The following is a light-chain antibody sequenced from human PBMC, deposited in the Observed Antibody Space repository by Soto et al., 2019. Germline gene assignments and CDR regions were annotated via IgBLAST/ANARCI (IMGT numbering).Light chain of an antibody. CDR3: SSYTSSSTYV. Sequence: QSALTRAPSVSGSPGQSVTISCTGTSSDVGSYNRVSWYQQSPGTAPKLMIYEVSNRPSGVPDRFSGSKSGNTASLTISGLQAEDEADYYCSSYTSSSTYVFGTGTKVTVL. J-gene: IGLJ1*01. CDR1: SSDVGSYNR. CDR2: EVS. V-gene: IGLV2-18*02.